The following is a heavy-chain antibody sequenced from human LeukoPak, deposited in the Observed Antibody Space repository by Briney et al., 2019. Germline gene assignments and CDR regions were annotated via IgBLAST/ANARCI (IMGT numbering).Heavy chain of an antibody. V-gene: IGHV2-5*02. J-gene: IGHJ4*01. CDR2: IYWDEDI. CDR1: GFSIGTSGVG. D-gene: IGHD3-3*01. Sequence: SGPTLVKPTQTLTSTCTLSGFSIGTSGVGVGWIRQPPGKALEWLALIYWDEDIRYSPSLKNRLTITKDTSKNQVVLTMTNMDPVDTATYYCVRRQYNSDFDFWSGFDYWGHGTLVTVSS. CDR3: VRRQYNSDFDFWSGFDY.